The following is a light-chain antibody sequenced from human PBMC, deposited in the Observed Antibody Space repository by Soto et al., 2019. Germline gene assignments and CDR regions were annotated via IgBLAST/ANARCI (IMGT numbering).Light chain of an antibody. CDR3: QQYGNSPFT. Sequence: PGARATLSCRASQSISSTSLAWYQQKPGQAPRLLIYGASTRASGIPDRFSGSESGTDFTLTISRLQPEDFVIYYCQQYGNSPFTFGRGTRLDIK. CDR1: QSISSTS. CDR2: GAS. J-gene: IGKJ5*01. V-gene: IGKV3-20*01.